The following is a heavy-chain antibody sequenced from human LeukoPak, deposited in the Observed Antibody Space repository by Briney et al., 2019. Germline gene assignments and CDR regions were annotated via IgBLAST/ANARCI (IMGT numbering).Heavy chain of an antibody. J-gene: IGHJ3*02. CDR3: ARVSSVNGNGDAFDI. Sequence: GRSLRLSCVASGFTFSSYGMQWVRQAPGKGLEWVALIWYDGTNENYADSVKGRFTISKDRSRNTLSLQMNSLKVEDTAVYYCARVSSVNGNGDAFDIWGQGTMVTVSS. CDR2: IWYDGTNE. V-gene: IGHV3-33*01. D-gene: IGHD6-19*01. CDR1: GFTFSSYG.